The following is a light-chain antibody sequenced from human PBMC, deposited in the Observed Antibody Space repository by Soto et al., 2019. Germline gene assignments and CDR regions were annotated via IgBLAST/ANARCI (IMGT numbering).Light chain of an antibody. V-gene: IGLV3-1*01. CDR3: QAWDSSTDYV. Sequence: SYELTQPPSVSVSPGQTASITCSGDKLGDKYACWYQQKPGQSPVLVIYQDSKWPSGIPERFSGSNSGNTATLTISGTQAMDEADYYCQAWDSSTDYVFGTGTKLTVL. CDR1: KLGDKY. CDR2: QDS. J-gene: IGLJ1*01.